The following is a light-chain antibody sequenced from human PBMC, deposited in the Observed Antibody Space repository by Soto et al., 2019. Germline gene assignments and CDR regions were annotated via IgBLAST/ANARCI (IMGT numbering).Light chain of an antibody. CDR3: QHYGSSSWT. V-gene: IGKV3-20*01. J-gene: IGKJ1*01. Sequence: EIVLTQSPGTLSLSPGERATLSCRASQSVSSSYLAWYQQKPGQAPRLLIYGASSRATGIPDRFSGSGSGTDFTLTSSRLEPEDFAVYYCQHYGSSSWTFGQGTKVEVK. CDR2: GAS. CDR1: QSVSSSY.